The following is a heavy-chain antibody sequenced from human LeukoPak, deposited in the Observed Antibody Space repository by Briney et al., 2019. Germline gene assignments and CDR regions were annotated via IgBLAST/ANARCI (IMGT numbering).Heavy chain of an antibody. D-gene: IGHD5-24*01. CDR2: INHSGST. Sequence: SETLSLTCAVYGGSFSGYYWSWIRHPPGKGLEWIGEINHSGSTNYNPSLKSRVTISVDTSKTQFSLRLSSVTAADTAVYYCARSRLHPIIFDYWGQGTLVTVSS. J-gene: IGHJ4*02. CDR1: GGSFSGYY. CDR3: ARSRLHPIIFDY. V-gene: IGHV4-34*01.